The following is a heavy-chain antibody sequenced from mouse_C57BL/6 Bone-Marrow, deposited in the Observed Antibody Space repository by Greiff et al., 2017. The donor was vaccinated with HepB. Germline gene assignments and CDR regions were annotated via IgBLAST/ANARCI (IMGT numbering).Heavy chain of an antibody. D-gene: IGHD1-1*01. J-gene: IGHJ4*01. CDR3: AITTVVATDY. V-gene: IGHV3-6*01. CDR1: GYSITSGYY. CDR2: ISYDGSN. Sequence: EVKLVESGPGLVKPSQSLSLTCSVTGYSITSGYYWNWIRQFPGNKLEWMGYISYDGSNNYNPSLKNRNSITRNTSKNQFFLKLNSVTTEDTATYDCAITTVVATDYWGQGTSVTVSS.